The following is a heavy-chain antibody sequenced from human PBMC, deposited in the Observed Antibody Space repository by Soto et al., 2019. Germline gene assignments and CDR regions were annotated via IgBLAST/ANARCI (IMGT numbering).Heavy chain of an antibody. CDR2: INHSGST. Sequence: SETLSLTCAVYGGSFSGYYWSWIRQPPGKGLEWIGEINHSGSTNYNPSLKSRVTISVDTSKNQFSLKLSSVTAADTAVYYCARGRYYYGSGSYYASDYWGQGTLVTVSS. D-gene: IGHD3-10*01. CDR3: ARGRYYYGSGSYYASDY. CDR1: GGSFSGYY. J-gene: IGHJ4*02. V-gene: IGHV4-34*01.